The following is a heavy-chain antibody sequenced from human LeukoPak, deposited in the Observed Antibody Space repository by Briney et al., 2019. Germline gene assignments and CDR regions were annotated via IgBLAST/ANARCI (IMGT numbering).Heavy chain of an antibody. CDR1: GYTFTSYG. J-gene: IGHJ2*01. CDR2: INPSGGST. Sequence: ASVKVSCKASGYTFTSYGISWVRQAPGQGLEWMGIINPSGGSTSYAQKFQGRVTMTRDTSTSTVYMELSSLRSEDTAVYYCARSRITMVRSNWYFDLWGRGTLVTVSS. D-gene: IGHD3-10*01. V-gene: IGHV1-46*01. CDR3: ARSRITMVRSNWYFDL.